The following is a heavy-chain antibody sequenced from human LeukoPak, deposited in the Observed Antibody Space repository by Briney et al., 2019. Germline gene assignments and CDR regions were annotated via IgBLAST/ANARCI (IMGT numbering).Heavy chain of an antibody. CDR2: INRSGST. CDR3: AYQPTVEMATINGFDY. CDR1: GGSFCGYY. J-gene: IGHJ4*02. Sequence: SETLSLTCAVYGGSFCGYYWSWIRQPPGKGLEWIGEINRSGSTNYNPSLKSRVTISVDTSKNQFSLKLSSVTAADTAVYYCAYQPTVEMATINGFDYWGQGTLVTVSS. D-gene: IGHD5-24*01. V-gene: IGHV4-34*01.